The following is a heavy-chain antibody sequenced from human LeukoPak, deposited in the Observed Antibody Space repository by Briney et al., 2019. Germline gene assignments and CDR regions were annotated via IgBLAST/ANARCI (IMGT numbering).Heavy chain of an antibody. CDR3: AKDLLGMVATQYYFDY. D-gene: IGHD5-12*01. CDR1: GFTFSSYA. Sequence: PGGSLRLSCAASGFTFSSYAMSWVRQAPGKGLEWVSAISGSGGSTYYADSVKGRFTISRDNSKNTLYLQMNSLRAVDTAVYYCAKDLLGMVATQYYFDYWGQGTLVTVSS. V-gene: IGHV3-23*01. J-gene: IGHJ4*02. CDR2: ISGSGGST.